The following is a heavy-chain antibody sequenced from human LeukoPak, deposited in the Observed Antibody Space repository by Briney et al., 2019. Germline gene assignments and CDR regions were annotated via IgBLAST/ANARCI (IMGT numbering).Heavy chain of an antibody. V-gene: IGHV4-59*01. J-gene: IGHJ4*02. Sequence: PSETLSLTCTVSGGSISSYYWSWIRQPPGKGLEWIGYIYYSGSTNYNPSLKSRVTISVDTSKNQFSLKLSSVTAADTAVYYCARVHYDFWSGNTYYFDYWGQGTLVTVSS. CDR3: ARVHYDFWSGNTYYFDY. D-gene: IGHD3-3*01. CDR2: IYYSGST. CDR1: GGSISSYY.